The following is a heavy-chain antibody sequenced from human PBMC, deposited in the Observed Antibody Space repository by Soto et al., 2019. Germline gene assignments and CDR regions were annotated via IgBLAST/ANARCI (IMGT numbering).Heavy chain of an antibody. CDR3: TRHLVDAYSALGY. J-gene: IGHJ4*02. D-gene: IGHD4-4*01. CDR2: IYNNGRI. V-gene: IGHV4-59*08. Sequence: SETLSLTCSVSGGSISGHFWTWIRQPPGEGLEWIGHIYNNGRINYNPSLKSRVTISTDTSKNQFSLRLSSVTAADTAVYYCTRHLVDAYSALGYWGQGALVTVSS. CDR1: GGSISGHF.